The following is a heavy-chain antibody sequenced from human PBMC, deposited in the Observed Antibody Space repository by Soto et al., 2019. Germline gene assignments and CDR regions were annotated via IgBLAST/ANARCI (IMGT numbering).Heavy chain of an antibody. J-gene: IGHJ6*02. CDR3: ARGSPSYYDFWSGQYGMDA. D-gene: IGHD3-3*01. CDR1: GFKFNTYT. CDR2: ISSVSSFI. V-gene: IGHV3-21*01. Sequence: PGGSLRLSCSASGFKFNTYTMDWVRQAPGRGLEWVSSISSVSSFIFYADSVKGRFTISRDNAKNSLYLQMNSLRAEDTAVYYCARGSPSYYDFWSGQYGMDAWGQGTTVTVSS.